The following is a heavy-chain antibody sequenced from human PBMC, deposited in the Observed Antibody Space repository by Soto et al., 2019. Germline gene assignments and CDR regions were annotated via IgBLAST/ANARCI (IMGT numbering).Heavy chain of an antibody. V-gene: IGHV4-30-2*05. D-gene: IGHD2-21*01. J-gene: IGHJ6*02. CDR1: GGSISSGGYS. CDR3: AASCVGCGGFNYYGMDV. Sequence: SETLSLTCAVSGGSISSGGYSWSWIRQPPGKGLEWIGYIYYSGSTYYNPSLKSRVTISVDTSKNQFSLRLSSVTAADTAVYYCAASCVGCGGFNYYGMDVWGQGTTVTVSS. CDR2: IYYSGST.